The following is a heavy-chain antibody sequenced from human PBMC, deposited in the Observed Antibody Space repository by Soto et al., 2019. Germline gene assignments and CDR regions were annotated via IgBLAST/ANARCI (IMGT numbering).Heavy chain of an antibody. J-gene: IGHJ5*02. CDR1: GYTFTTYD. CDR2: MSPNGGHT. CDR3: ARGQVGNWFDP. V-gene: IGHV1-8*01. Sequence: ASVKVSCKASGYTFTTYDINWVRQAAGQGLEWMGWMSPNGGHTGFSQKFQGRVTMTRNTSISTAYMELTNLRSDDTAVYYCARGQVGNWFDPWGQGTLVTVSS. D-gene: IGHD3-16*01.